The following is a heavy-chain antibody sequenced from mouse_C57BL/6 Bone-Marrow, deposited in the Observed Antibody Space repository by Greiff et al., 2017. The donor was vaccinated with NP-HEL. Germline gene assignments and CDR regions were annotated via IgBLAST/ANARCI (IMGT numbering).Heavy chain of an antibody. CDR3: TRGGWDKAY. D-gene: IGHD3-3*01. CDR2: ISSGGDYL. V-gene: IGHV5-9-1*02. CDR1: GFTFSSYA. J-gene: IGHJ3*01. Sequence: EVQGVESGEGLVKPGGSLKLSCAASGFTFSSYAMSWVRQTPEKRLEWVAYISSGGDYLYYADTVKGRFTISRDNARNTLYLQMSSLKSEDTAMYYCTRGGWDKAYWGQGTLVTVSA.